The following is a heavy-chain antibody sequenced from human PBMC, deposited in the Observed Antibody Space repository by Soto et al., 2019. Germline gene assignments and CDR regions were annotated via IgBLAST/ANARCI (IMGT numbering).Heavy chain of an antibody. CDR3: AKVSNSGWYQGSFDY. V-gene: IGHV3-9*01. Sequence: EVQLVESGGGLVQPGRSLRLSCAASGFTFDDYAMHWVRQAPGKGLEWVSGISRNSGTIEYADSVKGRFTISRDNAKNSLYLQMNSLRAEDTALYYCAKVSNSGWYQGSFDYWGQGTLVTVSS. CDR1: GFTFDDYA. D-gene: IGHD6-19*01. CDR2: ISRNSGTI. J-gene: IGHJ4*02.